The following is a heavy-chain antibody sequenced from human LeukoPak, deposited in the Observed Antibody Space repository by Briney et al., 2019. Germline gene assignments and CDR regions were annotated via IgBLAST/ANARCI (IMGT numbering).Heavy chain of an antibody. V-gene: IGHV3-23*01. CDR3: AKPNTAMVTGYFDY. CDR1: GFTFSSYG. CDR2: ISGSGGST. D-gene: IGHD5-18*01. Sequence: PGGSLRLSCAASGFTFSSYGMSWVRQAPGKGLEWVSAISGSGGSTYYADSVKGRFTTSRDNSKNTLYLQMNSLRAEDTAVYYCAKPNTAMVTGYFDYWGQGTLVTVSS. J-gene: IGHJ4*02.